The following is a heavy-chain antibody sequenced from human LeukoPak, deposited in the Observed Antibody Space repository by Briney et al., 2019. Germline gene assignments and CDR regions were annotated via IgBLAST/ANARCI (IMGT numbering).Heavy chain of an antibody. CDR1: GGSISSGGYY. CDR2: IYYSGST. V-gene: IGHV4-31*03. Sequence: PSQTLSLTCTVSGGSISSGGYYWSWIRQHPGKGLEWIGYIYYSGSTYYNPSLKSRVTISVDTSKNQFSLKLSSVTAADTAVYYCAREASDVVVVAATVRNWFDPWGQGTLVTVSS. D-gene: IGHD2-15*01. J-gene: IGHJ5*02. CDR3: AREASDVVVVAATVRNWFDP.